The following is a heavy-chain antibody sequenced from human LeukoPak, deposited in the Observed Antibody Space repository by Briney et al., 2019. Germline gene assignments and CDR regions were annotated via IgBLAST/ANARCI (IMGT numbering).Heavy chain of an antibody. Sequence: PSETLSLTCAVYGGSFSGYYWSWIRRPPGKGLEWIGEINHSGSTNYNPSLKSRVTISVDTSKNQFSLKLSSVTAADTAVYYCARGPTPDYWGQGTLVTVSS. CDR2: INHSGST. CDR1: GGSFSGYY. J-gene: IGHJ4*02. V-gene: IGHV4-34*01. CDR3: ARGPTPDY.